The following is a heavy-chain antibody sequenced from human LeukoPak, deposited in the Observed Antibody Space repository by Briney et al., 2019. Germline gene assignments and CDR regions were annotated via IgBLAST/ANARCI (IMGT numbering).Heavy chain of an antibody. D-gene: IGHD3-3*01. CDR2: IYYSGST. CDR1: GGSISSSSYY. CDR3: AGLPNYDFWSGYYADAFDI. J-gene: IGHJ3*02. Sequence: PSETLSLTCSVSGGSISSSSYYRGWIRQPPGKGLEWIANIYYSGSTYYHPSLKSRVTISVDTSKNQFSLKLSSVTAADTAVYYCAGLPNYDFWSGYYADAFDIWGQGTMVTVSS. V-gene: IGHV4-39*07.